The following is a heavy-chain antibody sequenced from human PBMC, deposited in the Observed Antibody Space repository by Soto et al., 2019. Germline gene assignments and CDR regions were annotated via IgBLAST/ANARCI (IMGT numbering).Heavy chain of an antibody. Sequence: QLQLQESGPGLVKPSETLSLTCSVSGDSINSDKYYWGWIRQPPGKGLEWIGSIYYRGNTYYNPSLQTRATISLVKSKSQFSPKLNSVTAADSAVYFCARLEGLATISYYFDFWGQGALVTVSS. CDR1: GDSINSDKYY. V-gene: IGHV4-39*01. J-gene: IGHJ4*02. D-gene: IGHD3-9*01. CDR2: IYYRGNT. CDR3: ARLEGLATISYYFDF.